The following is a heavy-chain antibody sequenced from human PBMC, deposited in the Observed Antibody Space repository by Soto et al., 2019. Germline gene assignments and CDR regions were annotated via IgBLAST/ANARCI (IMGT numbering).Heavy chain of an antibody. J-gene: IGHJ4*01. D-gene: IGHD2-21*02. Sequence: GGSPRLSCEVSGFSFGSYAFHWVRQAPGKGLAWLSVISYHGREIYYADCVKDRFTISRYNFKKTVYLQMNTVRSDDTALYYCARDPVAVTASFVDYSGEGSLVTVAS. CDR1: GFSFGSYA. CDR3: ARDPVAVTASFVDY. CDR2: ISYHGREI. V-gene: IGHV3-30-3*01.